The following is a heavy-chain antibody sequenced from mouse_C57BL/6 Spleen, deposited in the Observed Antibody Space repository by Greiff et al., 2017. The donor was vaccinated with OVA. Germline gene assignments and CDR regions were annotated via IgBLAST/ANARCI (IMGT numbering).Heavy chain of an antibody. CDR2: IYPGSGYT. CDR3: ETGDSNYGAFDV. CDR1: GYTFTSSY. J-gene: IGHJ1*03. V-gene: IGHV1-66*01. D-gene: IGHD2-5*01. Sequence: QVQLKESGPELVKPGASVTISCKASGYTFTSSYIHWVKQRPGQGLEWIGWIYPGSGYTKYNEKFKGKATLTADTSSSTAYMQLSSLTSEDSAVYYCETGDSNYGAFDVWGTGTTVTVSS.